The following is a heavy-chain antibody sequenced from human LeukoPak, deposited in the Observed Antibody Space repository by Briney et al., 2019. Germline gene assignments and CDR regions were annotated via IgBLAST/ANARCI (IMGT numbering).Heavy chain of an antibody. CDR2: ISGSGGST. CDR3: AKTSWVQLWLEYDY. D-gene: IGHD5-18*01. Sequence: GGSLRLSCAASGFTFSSYAMSWVRQAPGKGLEWVSAISGSGGSTYYADSVKGRFTISRDNSKNTLYLQMSSLRAEDTAVYYCAKTSWVQLWLEYDYWGQGTLVTVSS. CDR1: GFTFSSYA. V-gene: IGHV3-23*01. J-gene: IGHJ4*02.